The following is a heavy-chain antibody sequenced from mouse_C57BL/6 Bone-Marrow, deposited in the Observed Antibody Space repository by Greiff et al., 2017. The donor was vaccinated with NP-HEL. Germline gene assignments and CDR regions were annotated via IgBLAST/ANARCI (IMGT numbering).Heavy chain of an antibody. J-gene: IGHJ1*03. Sequence: VQLKESGAELVRPGTSVKMSCKASGYTFTNYWIGWAKQRPGHGLEWIGDIYPGGGYTNYNEKVKGKATLTADKSSSTAYMQFSSLTSDDSAIYYCARGSGSYWYFDVWGTGTTVTVSS. V-gene: IGHV1-63*01. CDR1: GYTFTNYW. CDR2: IYPGGGYT. CDR3: ARGSGSYWYFDV.